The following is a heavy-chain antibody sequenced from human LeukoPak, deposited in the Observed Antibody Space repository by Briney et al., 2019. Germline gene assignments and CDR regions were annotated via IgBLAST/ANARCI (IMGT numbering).Heavy chain of an antibody. Sequence: ASETLSLTCTVSGGSISSYYWNWIRQPPGKGLEWIGYIYYSGSTNYNPSLKSRVTISVDTSKNQFSLKLSSVTAADTAVYYCARSQIVVVPAASLAWFDPWGQGTLVTVSS. CDR2: IYYSGST. CDR1: GGSISSYY. CDR3: ARSQIVVVPAASLAWFDP. D-gene: IGHD2-2*01. V-gene: IGHV4-59*01. J-gene: IGHJ5*02.